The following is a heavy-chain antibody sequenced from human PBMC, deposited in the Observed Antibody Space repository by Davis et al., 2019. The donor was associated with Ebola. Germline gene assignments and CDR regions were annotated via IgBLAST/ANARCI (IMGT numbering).Heavy chain of an antibody. D-gene: IGHD2-8*02. CDR3: AKSFLITGSHMSEFRGVDY. J-gene: IGHJ4*02. V-gene: IGHV3-23*01. CDR1: GFNFRSFS. Sequence: GESLKISCAASGFNFRSFSMTWVRQAPGKGLEWVSSISAGGTATYYADSVKGRFTISRDNSKNTLSLLMDSLRADDTAVYYCAKSFLITGSHMSEFRGVDYWGQGTVVTVSS. CDR2: ISAGGTAT.